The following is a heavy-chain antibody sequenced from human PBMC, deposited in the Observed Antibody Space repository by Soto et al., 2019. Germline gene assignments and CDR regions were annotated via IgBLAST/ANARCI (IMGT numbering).Heavy chain of an antibody. CDR3: ATQTISYTWDV. V-gene: IGHV4-4*02. J-gene: IGHJ6*02. CDR1: GGSISSTKW. CDR2: ISHSEGS. Sequence: QVQLQESGPGLVKPSGTLSLTCAVSGGSISSTKWCTWVRQPPGKGLEWIAEISHSEGSNYNPSLKSRVAMSLDNSKNQFSLRLSSVTAADTAVYYCATQTISYTWDVWGQGTTVTVS. D-gene: IGHD4-4*01.